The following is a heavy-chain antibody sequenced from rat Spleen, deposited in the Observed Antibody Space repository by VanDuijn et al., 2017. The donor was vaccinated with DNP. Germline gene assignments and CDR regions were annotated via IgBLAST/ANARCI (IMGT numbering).Heavy chain of an antibody. Sequence: VQLKESGPGLVQPSQTLSLTCTVSGFSLTNYGVSWVRQPPGKGLEWMGVIWKHGATRYNSALKSRLSFSKATSKSQVFLKLNSLQTEDTATYYCARDLIIRDTTSAMDAWGPGTSVTVSS. J-gene: IGHJ4*01. V-gene: IGHV2-41*01. CDR3: ARDLIIRDTTSAMDA. CDR1: GFSLTNYG. CDR2: IWKHGAT. D-gene: IGHD4-3*01.